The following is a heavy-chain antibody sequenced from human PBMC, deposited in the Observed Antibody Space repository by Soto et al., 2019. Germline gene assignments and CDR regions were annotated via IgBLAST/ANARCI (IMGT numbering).Heavy chain of an antibody. CDR3: AHRRSGYFDS. V-gene: IGHV2-5*02. CDR1: GFSLTETGMG. Sequence: QITLKESGPTLVKPTQTLTLTCTFSGFSLTETGMGVGWIRQPPGKALEWLALIYWDDDKRYSPSLKRGLTISKDASKNQVVLTKTNADAVDTATYYCAHRRSGYFDSWGQGTLVTVSS. CDR2: IYWDDDK. J-gene: IGHJ4*02.